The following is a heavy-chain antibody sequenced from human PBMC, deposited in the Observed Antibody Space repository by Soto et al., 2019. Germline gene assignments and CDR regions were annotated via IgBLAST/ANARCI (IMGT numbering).Heavy chain of an antibody. CDR2: IWYDGSNK. J-gene: IGHJ4*02. CDR3: ARNSVDYYDSSGYPSNYFDY. D-gene: IGHD3-22*01. V-gene: IGHV3-33*01. Sequence: GGSPGLGCAACGFSFSSYVMHWVRQAPGKGLEWVAVIWYDGSNKYYADSVKGRFTISRDNSKNTLYLQMNSLRAEDTAVYYCARNSVDYYDSSGYPSNYFDYWGQGTLVTVSS. CDR1: GFSFSSYV.